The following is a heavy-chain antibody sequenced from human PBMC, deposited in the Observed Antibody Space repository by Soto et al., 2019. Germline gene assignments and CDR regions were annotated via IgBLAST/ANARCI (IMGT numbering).Heavy chain of an antibody. J-gene: IGHJ6*02. V-gene: IGHV3-53*01. CDR3: ARASDLLHAYFGMDV. CDR1: GISISSSY. CDR2: IYSGTNT. D-gene: IGHD3-3*01. Sequence: GGSLRLSCAASGISISSSYMSWVRQAPGKGLGWVSLIYSGTNTYYEASVKGRFTISRDNSKNTLYHQMNRLRAEDTAVYYCARASDLLHAYFGMDVWGQGTTVTVSS.